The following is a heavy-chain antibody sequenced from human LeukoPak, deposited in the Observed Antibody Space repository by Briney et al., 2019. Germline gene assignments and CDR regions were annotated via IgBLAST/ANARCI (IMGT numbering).Heavy chain of an antibody. V-gene: IGHV4-39*07. CDR3: ARVFITMVRGVIFWFDP. CDR2: IYYSGST. D-gene: IGHD3-10*01. CDR1: GGSISSSSYY. Sequence: SETLSLTCTVSGGSISSSSYYWGWIRQPPGKGLEWIGSIYYSGSTYYNPSLKSRVTISVDTSKNQFSLKLSSVTAADTAVYYCARVFITMVRGVIFWFDPWGQGTLVTVSS. J-gene: IGHJ5*02.